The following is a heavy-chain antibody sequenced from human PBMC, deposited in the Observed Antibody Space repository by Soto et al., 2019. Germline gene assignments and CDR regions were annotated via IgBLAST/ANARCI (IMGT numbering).Heavy chain of an antibody. V-gene: IGHV3-30*18. Sequence: GGSLRLSCAASGFTFSSYGMHWVRQAPGKGLEWVAVISYDGSNKYYADSVKGRFTISRDNSKNTLYLQMNSLRAEDTAVYYCAKDTLYSGSYQEYYYYGMDVWGQGTTVTVSS. CDR2: ISYDGSNK. D-gene: IGHD1-26*01. J-gene: IGHJ6*02. CDR3: AKDTLYSGSYQEYYYYGMDV. CDR1: GFTFSSYG.